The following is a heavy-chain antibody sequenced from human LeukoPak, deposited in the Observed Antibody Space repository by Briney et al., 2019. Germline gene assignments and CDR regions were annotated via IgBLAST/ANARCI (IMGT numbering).Heavy chain of an antibody. CDR2: IYYSGST. CDR1: GGSISSSTYY. V-gene: IGHV4-39*01. Sequence: SETLSLTCTVSGGSISSSTYYWGWIRQPPGKGLEWIGSIYYSGSTYYNPSLKSRVTISVHTSKNQFSLNLTSVTAADTAVYYCARSTTIKGWFDPWGQGTLVTVSS. D-gene: IGHD4-11*01. CDR3: ARSTTIKGWFDP. J-gene: IGHJ5*02.